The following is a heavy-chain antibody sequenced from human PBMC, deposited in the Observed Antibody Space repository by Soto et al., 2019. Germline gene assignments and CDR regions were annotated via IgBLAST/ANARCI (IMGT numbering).Heavy chain of an antibody. J-gene: IGHJ5*02. V-gene: IGHV1-69*13. Sequence: APVKVSCKASGDTFTSYGISWARQAPGQGLEWMGGIIPLFGTVNYAQKFQGRVAVTADESTSTAYMELSSLRSEDTAVYYCAPWSGYFNWFDPWGQGTLVTVSS. CDR2: IIPLFGTV. D-gene: IGHD3-3*01. CDR1: GDTFTSYG. CDR3: APWSGYFNWFDP.